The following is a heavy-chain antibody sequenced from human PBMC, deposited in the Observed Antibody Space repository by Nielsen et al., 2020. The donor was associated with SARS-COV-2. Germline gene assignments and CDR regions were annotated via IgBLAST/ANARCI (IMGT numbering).Heavy chain of an antibody. CDR2: IYSGGST. Sequence: GGSLRLSCAASGFTVSSNYMSWVRQAPGKGLEWVSVIYSGGSTYYADSVQGRFTISRDNSKNTLYLQMNSLRAEDTAVYYCARLSYYYGSGSTDYYYGMDVWGQGTTVTVSS. J-gene: IGHJ6*02. V-gene: IGHV3-53*01. CDR1: GFTVSSNY. CDR3: ARLSYYYGSGSTDYYYGMDV. D-gene: IGHD3-10*01.